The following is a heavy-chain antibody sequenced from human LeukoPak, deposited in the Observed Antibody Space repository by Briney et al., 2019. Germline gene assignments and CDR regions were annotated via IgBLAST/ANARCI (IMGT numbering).Heavy chain of an antibody. J-gene: IGHJ4*02. CDR3: ARVGAYSSSSGWIAY. V-gene: IGHV1-2*02. Sequence: ASVKVSCKASGYTFTGYYMHWVRQAPGQGLEWMGWINPNSGGTNYAQKFQGRVTMTRDTSISTAYMELSRLRPDDTAVYYCARVGAYSSSSGWIAYWGQGTLVTVSS. D-gene: IGHD6-6*01. CDR2: INPNSGGT. CDR1: GYTFTGYY.